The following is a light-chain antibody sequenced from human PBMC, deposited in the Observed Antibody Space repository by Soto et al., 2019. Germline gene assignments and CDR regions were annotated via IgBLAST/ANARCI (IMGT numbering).Light chain of an antibody. Sequence: QSALTQPPSASGSPGQSVTISCTGTSSDVGGYNYVSWYQQHPGKAPKLMIYGVSKRPSGVPDRFSGSKSGNTASLTVSGLQAEDEADYYCSSYAGSNNYVCGTGTKLTVL. V-gene: IGLV2-8*01. CDR3: SSYAGSNNYV. CDR2: GVS. CDR1: SSDVGGYNY. J-gene: IGLJ1*01.